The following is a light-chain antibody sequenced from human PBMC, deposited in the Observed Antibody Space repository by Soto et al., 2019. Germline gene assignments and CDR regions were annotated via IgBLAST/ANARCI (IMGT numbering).Light chain of an antibody. CDR1: QSVSSN. V-gene: IGKV3-15*01. J-gene: IGKJ2*01. Sequence: EIVMTQSPANFSVSPGERATLSCRASQSVSSNLAWYQQKPGQGPRLLIYGASTRATGIPARFSGSGSGTEFTLTISSLQSEDFAVYYCQQYNKWPPYTFGQGTKVEIK. CDR3: QQYNKWPPYT. CDR2: GAS.